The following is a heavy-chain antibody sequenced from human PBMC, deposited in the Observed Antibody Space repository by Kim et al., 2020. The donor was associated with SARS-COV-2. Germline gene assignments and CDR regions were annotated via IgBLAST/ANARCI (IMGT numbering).Heavy chain of an antibody. D-gene: IGHD5-12*01. J-gene: IGHJ6*02. CDR2: IRIKAYGGTT. Sequence: GGSLRLSCTASGFTFGDYAMSWFRQAPGKGLEWVGFIRIKAYGGTTEYAASVKGRFTISRDDSKSIAYLQMNSLKTEDTAVYYCTSRGSGYDYVIDYYYGMDVWGQGTTVTVSS. CDR3: TSRGSGYDYVIDYYYGMDV. CDR1: GFTFGDYA. V-gene: IGHV3-49*03.